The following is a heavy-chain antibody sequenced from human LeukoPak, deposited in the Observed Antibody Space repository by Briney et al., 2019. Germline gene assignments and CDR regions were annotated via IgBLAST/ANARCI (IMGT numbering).Heavy chain of an antibody. J-gene: IGHJ4*02. CDR1: GFTFSNAW. CDR3: TTDPAGGYCTNGVFYRANFDY. D-gene: IGHD2-8*01. Sequence: GGSLRLSCAASGFTFSNAWMSWVRQAPGKGLEWVGRIKSKTDGGTTDYAAPVKGRFTISRDDSKNTLYLQMNSLKTEDTAVYYCTTDPAGGYCTNGVFYRANFDYWGQGTLVTVSS. CDR2: IKSKTDGGTT. V-gene: IGHV3-15*01.